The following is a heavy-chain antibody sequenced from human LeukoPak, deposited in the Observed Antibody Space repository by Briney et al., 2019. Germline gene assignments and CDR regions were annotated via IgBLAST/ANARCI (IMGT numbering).Heavy chain of an antibody. J-gene: IGHJ3*02. Sequence: PGGSLRLSCAASGFTFDDYAMHWVRQAPGKGLEWVSGISWNSGSIGYADSVKGRFTISRDNAKNSLYLQMNSLRAEDTALYYCAKDIFASLEEGAFDIWGQGTMVTVSS. CDR1: GFTFDDYA. CDR3: AKDIFASLEEGAFDI. V-gene: IGHV3-9*01. CDR2: ISWNSGSI. D-gene: IGHD1-1*01.